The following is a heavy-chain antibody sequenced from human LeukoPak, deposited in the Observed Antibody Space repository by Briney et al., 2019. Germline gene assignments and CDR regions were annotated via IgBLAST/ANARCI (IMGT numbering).Heavy chain of an antibody. D-gene: IGHD3-22*01. CDR3: ARTARRSYYYDSSGYLFALGY. CDR2: INPNSGGT. Sequence: ASVKVSCKASGYTFSDYYMHWVRQAPGQGLERMGWINPNSGGTNYAQKFQGRVTMTRDTSISTAYMELSRLRSDDTAVYYCARTARRSYYYDSSGYLFALGYWGQGTLVTVSS. CDR1: GYTFSDYY. J-gene: IGHJ4*02. V-gene: IGHV1-2*02.